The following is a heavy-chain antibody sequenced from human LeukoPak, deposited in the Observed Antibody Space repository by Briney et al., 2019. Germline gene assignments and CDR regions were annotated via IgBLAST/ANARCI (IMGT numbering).Heavy chain of an antibody. V-gene: IGHV3-23*01. CDR2: ISGSGCSGGSDCST. CDR1: GFTFSSYA. Sequence: PGGSLRLSCAASGFTFSSYAMSWVRQAPGKGLEWVSTISGSGCSGGSDCSTYYADSVKGRFTISRDNSKNTLDLHMNSLRAEDTAVYYCAKVGYSGTYYSYFDYWGQGTLVTVSS. D-gene: IGHD1-26*01. J-gene: IGHJ4*02. CDR3: AKVGYSGTYYSYFDY.